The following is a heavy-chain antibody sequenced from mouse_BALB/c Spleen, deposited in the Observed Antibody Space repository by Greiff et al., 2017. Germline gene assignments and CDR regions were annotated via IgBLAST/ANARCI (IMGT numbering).Heavy chain of an antibody. CDR3: TRALYDYDVPFAY. CDR2: IYPGNSDT. D-gene: IGHD2-4*01. Sequence: VQLQQSGTVLARPGASVKMSCKASGYSFTSYWMHWVKQRPGQGLEWIGAIYPGNSDTSYNQKFKGKAKLTAVTSASTAYMELSSLTNEDSAVYYCTRALYDYDVPFAYWGQGTLVTVSA. J-gene: IGHJ3*01. V-gene: IGHV1-5*01. CDR1: GYSFTSYW.